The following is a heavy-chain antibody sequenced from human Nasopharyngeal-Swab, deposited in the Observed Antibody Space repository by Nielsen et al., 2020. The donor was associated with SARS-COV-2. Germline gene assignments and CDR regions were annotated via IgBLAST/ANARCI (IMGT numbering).Heavy chain of an antibody. CDR3: ARDGKYGSLYFGY. CDR1: GGTFSSYA. D-gene: IGHD6-13*01. CDR2: IIPIFGTA. Sequence: SVKVSCKASGGTFSSYAISWVRQAPGQGLEWMGGIIPIFGTANYAQKFQGRVTITADESTSTAYMELSSLRSEDTAVYYCARDGKYGSLYFGYWGQGTLVTVSS. J-gene: IGHJ4*02. V-gene: IGHV1-69*13.